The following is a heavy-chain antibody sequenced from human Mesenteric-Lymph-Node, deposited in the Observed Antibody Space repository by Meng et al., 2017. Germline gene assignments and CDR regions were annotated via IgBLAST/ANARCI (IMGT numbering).Heavy chain of an antibody. CDR2: IYPGDSDT. V-gene: IGHV5-51*01. Sequence: GESLKISCKGSGYSFTSYWIGWVRQMPGKGLEWMGIIYPGDSDTRYSPSFQGQVTISADKSISTAYLQWSSLKASDTAMYYCAKDLRGSGWYFLRYGLNGYFDYWGQGTLVTVSS. J-gene: IGHJ4*02. D-gene: IGHD6-19*01. CDR1: GYSFTSYW. CDR3: AKDLRGSGWYFLRYGLNGYFDY.